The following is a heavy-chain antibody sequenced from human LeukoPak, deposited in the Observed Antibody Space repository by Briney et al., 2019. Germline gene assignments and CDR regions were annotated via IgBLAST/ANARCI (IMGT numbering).Heavy chain of an antibody. CDR3: AKNLGAGGVATIFDY. D-gene: IGHD5-12*01. V-gene: IGHV3-23*01. CDR1: GFTFTNYA. J-gene: IGHJ4*02. Sequence: GRSLRLSCAASGFTFTNYAMNWVRQAPGKGLEWVSAISGSGDSTYYADTVKGRFTISRDSSKNTMYLQMNSLRAEDTAVYYCAKNLGAGGVATIFDYWGQGTLVTVSS. CDR2: ISGSGDST.